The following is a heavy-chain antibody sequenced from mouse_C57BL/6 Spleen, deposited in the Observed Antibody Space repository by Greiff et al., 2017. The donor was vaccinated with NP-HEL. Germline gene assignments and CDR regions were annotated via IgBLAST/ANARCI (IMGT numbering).Heavy chain of an antibody. CDR2: IDPKSGGT. CDR1: GYTFTSYW. Sequence: QVQLQQPGAELVKPGASVKLSCKASGYTFTSYWMHLVKQRPGRGLAWIGRIDPKSGGTTYNEQFKGKATMTVDKPSSTAYLQLSSLTSEDSTVYYCASDYYCSYWGKGTLVTVSA. CDR3: ASDYYCSY. V-gene: IGHV1-72*01. D-gene: IGHD1-1*01. J-gene: IGHJ3*01.